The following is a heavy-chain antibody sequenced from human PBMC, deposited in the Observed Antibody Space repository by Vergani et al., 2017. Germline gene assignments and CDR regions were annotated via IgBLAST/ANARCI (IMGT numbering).Heavy chain of an antibody. CDR3: ARQNWNFNAFDI. CDR1: GFTFSSYG. Sequence: QVQLVESGGGVVQPGRSLRLSCAASGFTFSSYGMHWVRQAPGKGLEWVAVISYDGSNKYYADSVKGRFTISRDNSKNTLYLQMNSLRAEDTAVYYCARQNWNFNAFDIWGQGTMVTVSS. D-gene: IGHD1-7*01. CDR2: ISYDGSNK. V-gene: IGHV3-30*03. J-gene: IGHJ3*02.